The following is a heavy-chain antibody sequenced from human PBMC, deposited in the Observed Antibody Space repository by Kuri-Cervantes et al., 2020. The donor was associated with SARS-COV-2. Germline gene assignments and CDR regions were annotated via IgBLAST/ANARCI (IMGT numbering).Heavy chain of an antibody. D-gene: IGHD3-10*01. J-gene: IGHJ4*02. CDR3: ARGQNSELLWFGESISYYFDY. Sequence: SETLSLTCTVSGGSISSSFYYWGWIRQPPGKGLEWIGSIYHSGSTYYIPSLRSRVTISVGTSKNQFSLKLSSVTAADTAVYYCARGQNSELLWFGESISYYFDYWGQGTLVTVSS. V-gene: IGHV4-39*07. CDR2: IYHSGST. CDR1: GGSISSSFYY.